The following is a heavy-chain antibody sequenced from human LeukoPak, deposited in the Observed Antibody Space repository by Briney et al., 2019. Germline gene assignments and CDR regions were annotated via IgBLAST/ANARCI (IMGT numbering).Heavy chain of an antibody. V-gene: IGHV3-9*03. Sequence: PGGSLRLSCAASGFTFDDYAMHWVRQAPGKGLEWVSGISWNSGSIGYADSVKGRFTISRDNAKNSLYLQMSRLRAEDMALYYCAKGNSSSPIIGAFDIWGQGTMVSVSS. D-gene: IGHD6-6*01. CDR3: AKGNSSSPIIGAFDI. CDR2: ISWNSGSI. CDR1: GFTFDDYA. J-gene: IGHJ3*02.